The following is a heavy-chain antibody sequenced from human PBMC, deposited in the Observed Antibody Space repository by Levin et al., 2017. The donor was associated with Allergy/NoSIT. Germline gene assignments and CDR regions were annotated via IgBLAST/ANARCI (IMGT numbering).Heavy chain of an antibody. CDR2: IKDDGSGE. Sequence: SCAGSGFTFSNWWMSWVRQAPGKGLEWVASIKDDGSGEYYVDSVKGRFTISRDNAKNSVYLQMNNLRAEDTAVYYCATAGGTYPSWGQGTLVTVSS. V-gene: IGHV3-7*01. CDR3: ATAGGTYPS. CDR1: GFTFSNWW. J-gene: IGHJ5*02. D-gene: IGHD1-26*01.